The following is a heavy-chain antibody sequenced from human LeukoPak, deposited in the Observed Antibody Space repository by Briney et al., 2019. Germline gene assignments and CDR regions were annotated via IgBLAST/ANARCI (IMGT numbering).Heavy chain of an antibody. J-gene: IGHJ4*02. CDR2: ISSSSSVI. V-gene: IGHV3-48*01. Sequence: PGGSLRLSCAASGFTFSSYSMNWVRQAPGKGLEWVSYISSSSSVIDYADSVKGRFTISRDNAKNSLYLQMNSLRAEDTAFYYCARARGYSYGYSDYWGQGTLVTVSS. CDR3: ARARGYSYGYSDY. D-gene: IGHD5-18*01. CDR1: GFTFSSYS.